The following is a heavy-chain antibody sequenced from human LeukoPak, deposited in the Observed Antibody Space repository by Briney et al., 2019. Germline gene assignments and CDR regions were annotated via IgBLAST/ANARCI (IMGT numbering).Heavy chain of an antibody. CDR3: AKDSYYAFLESGGV. CDR2: ISGSGGST. CDR1: GFTFSSYA. V-gene: IGHV3-23*01. J-gene: IGHJ6*02. D-gene: IGHD3-3*02. Sequence: PGGSLRLSCAASGFTFSSYAMSWVRQAPGKGLEWVSAISGSGGSTYYADSVKGRFTISRDNSKNTLYLQMNSLRAEDTAVYYCAKDSYYAFLESGGVWGQGTTVTVSS.